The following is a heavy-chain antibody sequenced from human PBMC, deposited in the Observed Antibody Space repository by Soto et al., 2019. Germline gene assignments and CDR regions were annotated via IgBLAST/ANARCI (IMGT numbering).Heavy chain of an antibody. J-gene: IGHJ5*02. D-gene: IGHD3-9*01. Sequence: SGPTLVNPTQTLTLTCTFSGFSLGTSGVGVGWIRQPPGKALEWLALIYWDDDKRYSPSLKSRLTITKDTSKNQVVLTMTNMDPVDTATYYCAHLPMLLRYFDWLSYWFDPWGQGTLVTVSS. V-gene: IGHV2-5*02. CDR1: GFSLGTSGVG. CDR3: AHLPMLLRYFDWLSYWFDP. CDR2: IYWDDDK.